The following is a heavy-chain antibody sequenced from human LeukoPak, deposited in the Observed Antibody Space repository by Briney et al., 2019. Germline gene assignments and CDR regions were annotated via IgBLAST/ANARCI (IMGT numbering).Heavy chain of an antibody. Sequence: GESLKISCKGSGYSFTSYWIGWVRQMPGKGLEWMGIIYPGDSDTRYSPSFQGQVTISADKSISTAYLQWSSLKASDTAMYYCARLFLEGSGSYGAFDIWGQGTMVTVSP. V-gene: IGHV5-51*01. CDR3: ARLFLEGSGSYGAFDI. CDR1: GYSFTSYW. J-gene: IGHJ3*02. D-gene: IGHD3-10*01. CDR2: IYPGDSDT.